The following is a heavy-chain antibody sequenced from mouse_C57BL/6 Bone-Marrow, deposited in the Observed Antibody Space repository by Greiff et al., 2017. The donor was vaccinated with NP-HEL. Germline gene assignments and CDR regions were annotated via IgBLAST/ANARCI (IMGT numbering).Heavy chain of an antibody. CDR2: ISSGGSYT. Sequence: EVMLVESGGDLVKPGGSLKLSCAASGFTFSSYGMSWVRQTPDKRLEWVATISSGGSYTYYPDSVKGRFTISRDNAKNTLYLQMSSLKSEDTAMYYCARRRGLYYYGSSYYFDDWGKGTTLTVSS. D-gene: IGHD1-1*01. V-gene: IGHV5-6*02. CDR1: GFTFSSYG. J-gene: IGHJ2*01. CDR3: ARRRGLYYYGSSYYFDD.